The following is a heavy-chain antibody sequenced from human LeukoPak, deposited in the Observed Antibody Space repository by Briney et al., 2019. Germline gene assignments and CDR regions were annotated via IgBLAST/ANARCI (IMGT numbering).Heavy chain of an antibody. Sequence: GGSLRLSCAASGFTFSSYEMNWVRQAPGKGLEWVSAIDSSGGTTYYAASVKGRFTISRDNSKNTLYLQMNSLRAEDTAIYYCVREQWLIGYYFDSWGQGTLVTVSS. J-gene: IGHJ4*02. D-gene: IGHD6-19*01. CDR3: VREQWLIGYYFDS. V-gene: IGHV3-23*01. CDR1: GFTFSSYE. CDR2: IDSSGGTT.